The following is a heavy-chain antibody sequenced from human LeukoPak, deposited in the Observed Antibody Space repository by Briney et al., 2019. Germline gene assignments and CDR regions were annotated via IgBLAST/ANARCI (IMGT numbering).Heavy chain of an antibody. J-gene: IGHJ4*02. D-gene: IGHD1-26*01. CDR3: ARESKWEIPYYFDY. V-gene: IGHV3-7*01. Sequence: GGSLRLSCAASGFTFSSYWMSWVRQAPGNGLEWVANIKQDGSEKYYVDSVKGRFTISRDNAKNSLYLQMNSLRAEDTAVYYCARESKWEIPYYFDYWGQGTLVTVSS. CDR1: GFTFSSYW. CDR2: IKQDGSEK.